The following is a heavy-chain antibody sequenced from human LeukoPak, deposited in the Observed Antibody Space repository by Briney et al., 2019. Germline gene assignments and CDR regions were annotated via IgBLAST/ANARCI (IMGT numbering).Heavy chain of an antibody. V-gene: IGHV3-53*01. J-gene: IGHJ6*03. D-gene: IGHD2-2*01. CDR2: IYSCGST. Sequence: GGSLRLSCAASGFTVSSHYMSWVRQAPGKGLEWVSLIYSCGSTYYADSVKGRFTISRDNSKNTLYLQMNSLRAEDTAVYYCARNGRVPAAMSFSYFYYMDVWGKGTTVTVSS. CDR1: GFTVSSHY. CDR3: ARNGRVPAAMSFSYFYYMDV.